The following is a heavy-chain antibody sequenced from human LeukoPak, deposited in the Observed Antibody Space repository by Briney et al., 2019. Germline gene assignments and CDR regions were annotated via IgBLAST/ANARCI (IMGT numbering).Heavy chain of an antibody. J-gene: IGHJ4*02. V-gene: IGHV1-69*05. D-gene: IGHD3-22*01. CDR2: VIPIFGTA. CDR3: ASNYYDSSGYYTPLVY. Sequence: GASVKVSCKASGGTFSSYAISWVRQAPGQGLEWMGGVIPIFGTANYAQKFQGRVTITTDESTSTAYMELSSLRSEDTAVYYCASNYYDSSGYYTPLVYWGQGTLVTVSS. CDR1: GGTFSSYA.